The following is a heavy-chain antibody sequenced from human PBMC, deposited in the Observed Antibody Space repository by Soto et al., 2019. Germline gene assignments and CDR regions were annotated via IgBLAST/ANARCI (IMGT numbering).Heavy chain of an antibody. V-gene: IGHV4-39*01. CDR1: GGSVNSNNYY. J-gene: IGHJ4*02. CDR2: IYNSATT. Sequence: PSETLSLTCTVSGGSVNSNNYYWGWIRQPPGKGLEWIGSIYNSATTYYNPSLKSRVTISVDTSKNLFSLHLSAVTAADTAMYYCGRVVIAASAHPDFDYWGQGTLVTVSS. CDR3: GRVVIAASAHPDFDY. D-gene: IGHD2-15*01.